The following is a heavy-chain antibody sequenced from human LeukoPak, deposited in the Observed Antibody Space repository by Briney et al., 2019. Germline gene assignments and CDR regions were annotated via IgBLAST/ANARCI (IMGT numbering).Heavy chain of an antibody. CDR2: IKQDGSEK. CDR3: ARGDYGDYTDDAFDI. V-gene: IGHV3-7*04. CDR1: GFTFSSYA. D-gene: IGHD4-17*01. Sequence: PGGSLRLSCAASGFTFSSYAMSWVRQAPGKGLEWVANIKQDGSEKYYVDSVKGRFTISRDNAKNSLYLQMNSLRAEDTAVYYCARGDYGDYTDDAFDIWGQGTMVTVSS. J-gene: IGHJ3*02.